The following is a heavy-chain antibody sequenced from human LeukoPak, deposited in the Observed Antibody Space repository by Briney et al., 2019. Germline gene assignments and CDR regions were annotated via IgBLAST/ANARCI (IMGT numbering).Heavy chain of an antibody. CDR3: ASDSQYYYDSSGYYYAPTPGD. CDR2: INPGGGNT. D-gene: IGHD3-22*01. CDR1: GYTFTNYY. Sequence: ASVKVSCKASGYTFTNYYMHWVRQAPGQGLEWMGLINPGGGNTNYAQNFQGRVTMTTDTSTSTAYMELRSLRSDDTAVYYCASDSQYYYDSSGYYYAPTPGDWGQGTLVTVSS. J-gene: IGHJ4*02. V-gene: IGHV1-46*01.